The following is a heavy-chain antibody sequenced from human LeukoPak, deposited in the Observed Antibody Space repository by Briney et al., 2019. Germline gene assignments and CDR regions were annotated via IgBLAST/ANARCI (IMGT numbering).Heavy chain of an antibody. CDR3: ARSGSTSVGNWLDP. CDR1: GGSISSGGYY. V-gene: IGHV4-31*03. J-gene: IGHJ5*02. D-gene: IGHD2-2*01. Sequence: PSQTLSLTCTVSGGSISSGGYYWSWIRQHPGKGLEWIGYSYYSGSTYYNPSLKSRVAISVDTSKDQFSLKLTSVTAADTAVYYCARSGSTSVGNWLDPWGQGTLVTVSS. CDR2: SYYSGST.